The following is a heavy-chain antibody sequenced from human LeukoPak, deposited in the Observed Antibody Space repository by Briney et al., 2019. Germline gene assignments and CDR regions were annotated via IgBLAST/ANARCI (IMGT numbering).Heavy chain of an antibody. CDR1: GDSIGSGVYY. Sequence: SETLSLTCNVSGDSIGSGVYYWGWIRQPPGKGLEWIGYIYYTGTTNYNPSLKSRVTISVDTSKNQFSLNLSSVTAADTAVYYCARAGANGIEAAGSLRYWGQGTLVTVSS. D-gene: IGHD6-13*01. J-gene: IGHJ4*02. CDR3: ARAGANGIEAAGSLRY. CDR2: IYYTGTT. V-gene: IGHV4-61*08.